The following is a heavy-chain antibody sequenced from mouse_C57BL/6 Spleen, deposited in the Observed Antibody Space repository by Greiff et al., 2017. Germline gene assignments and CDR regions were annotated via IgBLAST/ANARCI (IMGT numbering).Heavy chain of an antibody. CDR3: ETAQATVCDY. V-gene: IGHV5-17*01. CDR1: GFTFSDYG. D-gene: IGHD3-2*02. CDR2: ISSGSSTI. Sequence: EVKLVESGGGLVKPGGSLKLSCAASGFTFSDYGMHWVRQAPEKGLEWVAYISSGSSTIYYADTVKGRFTISRDNAKNTLCLQMTSLRSVDTAMFYCETAQATVCDYWGQGTTLTVSS. J-gene: IGHJ2*01.